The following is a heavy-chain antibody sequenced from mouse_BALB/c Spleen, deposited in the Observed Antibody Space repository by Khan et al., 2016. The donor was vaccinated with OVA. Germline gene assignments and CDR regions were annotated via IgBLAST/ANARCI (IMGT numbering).Heavy chain of an antibody. D-gene: IGHD2-10*01. CDR2: INTYTGEP. CDR3: ARPPYFSYVLDT. V-gene: IGHV9-3-1*01. Sequence: QIQLVQSGPELKKPGETVKISCKASGYTFTNYGMNWVKQAPGKGLKWMGWINTYTGEPTYADDFKGRFAFSLETSASTAYLQIDNSKNEDTATYFCARPPYFSYVLDTWGQGTSVTVSS. J-gene: IGHJ4*01. CDR1: GYTFTNYG.